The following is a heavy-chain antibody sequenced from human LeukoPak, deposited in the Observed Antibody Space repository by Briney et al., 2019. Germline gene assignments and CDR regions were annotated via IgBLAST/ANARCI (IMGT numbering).Heavy chain of an antibody. CDR2: IIPIFGTA. J-gene: IGHJ4*02. V-gene: IGHV1-69*13. D-gene: IGHD5-24*01. CDR3: TRRDGYNFDFDY. CDR1: GGTFSSYA. Sequence: SVKVSCKASGGTFSSYAISWVRQAPGQGLEWMGGIIPIFGTANYAQKFQGRVTITADESTSTAYMELSSLRSEDTAVYYCTRRDGYNFDFDYWGQGTLVTVSS.